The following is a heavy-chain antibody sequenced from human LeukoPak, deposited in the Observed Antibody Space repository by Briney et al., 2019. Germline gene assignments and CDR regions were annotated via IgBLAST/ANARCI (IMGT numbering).Heavy chain of an antibody. CDR2: ISDSSSHI. CDR3: ARDPYDILTGIFDY. CDR1: GFTFSAYG. D-gene: IGHD3-9*01. V-gene: IGHV3-48*01. J-gene: IGHJ4*02. Sequence: GGSLRLSCTASGFTFSAYGMNWVRQAPGKGLEWGSYISDSSSHIYYAGSVRGRFTISRDNAKNSLYLQLNSLRVEDTAVYYCARDPYDILTGIFDYWGQGTLVTVSS.